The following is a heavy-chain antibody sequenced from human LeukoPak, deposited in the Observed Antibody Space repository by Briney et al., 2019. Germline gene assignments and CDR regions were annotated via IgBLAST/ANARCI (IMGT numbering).Heavy chain of an antibody. CDR1: GGSFSGYY. CDR3: GTWSSSWPFGF. CDR2: INHSGST. J-gene: IGHJ4*02. V-gene: IGHV4-34*01. D-gene: IGHD6-13*01. Sequence: SETLSLTCAVYGGSFSGYYWSWIRQPPGKGLEWIGEINHSGSTNYNPSLKSRVTISVDTSKNQFSLKLSSVTAADTAVYYCGTWSSSWPFGFLGQGTLVTVSS.